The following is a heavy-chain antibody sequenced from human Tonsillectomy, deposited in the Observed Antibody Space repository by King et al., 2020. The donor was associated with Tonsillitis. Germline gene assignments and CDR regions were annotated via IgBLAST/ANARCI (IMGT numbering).Heavy chain of an antibody. V-gene: IGHV3-30-3*01. J-gene: IGHJ4*02. CDR2: ISYDGSNK. Sequence: VQLVESGGGVVQPGRSLRLSCAASGFTFSSYAMHGVRQAPGKGLEGGAVISYDGSNKYYADSVKGRFTISRDNSKNTLYLQMNSLRAEDTAVYYCARSTYYDFWSGSTFDYWGQGTLVTVSS. CDR3: ARSTYYDFWSGSTFDY. D-gene: IGHD3-3*01. CDR1: GFTFSSYA.